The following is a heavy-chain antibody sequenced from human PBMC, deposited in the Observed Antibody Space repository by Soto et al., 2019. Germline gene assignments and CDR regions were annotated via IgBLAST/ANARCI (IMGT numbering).Heavy chain of an antibody. D-gene: IGHD2-15*01. CDR2: INPNSGGT. J-gene: IGHJ6*02. CDR3: ARGKYCSGGSCYGGNYYGMDV. Sequence: ASVKVSCKASGYTFTGYYMHWVRQAPGQGLEWMGWINPNSGGTNYAQKFQGRVTMTRDTSISTAYMELSRLRSDDTAVYYCARGKYCSGGSCYGGNYYGMDVWGRGTTVTVSS. V-gene: IGHV1-2*02. CDR1: GYTFTGYY.